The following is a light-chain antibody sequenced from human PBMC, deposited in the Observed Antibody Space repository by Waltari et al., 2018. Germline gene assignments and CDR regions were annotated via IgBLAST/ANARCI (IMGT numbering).Light chain of an antibody. V-gene: IGKV3-20*01. Sequence: EIVLTQSPGTLSLSPGERATLSSRASQSVSDNYLAWYQQKPGQAPRLLVDCASSRATGIPYKFSGSGSGTDFTLTINRLEPEDFAVYYCQQYCGFPLTFGPGTKVDI. CDR2: CAS. J-gene: IGKJ3*01. CDR1: QSVSDNY. CDR3: QQYCGFPLT.